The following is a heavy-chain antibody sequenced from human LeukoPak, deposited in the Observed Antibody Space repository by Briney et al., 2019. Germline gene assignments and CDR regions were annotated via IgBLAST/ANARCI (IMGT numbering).Heavy chain of an antibody. CDR3: ARQYCSGGSCYDYFDY. CDR2: IYYSGST. CDR1: GGSISSYY. D-gene: IGHD2-15*01. V-gene: IGHV4-59*08. J-gene: IGHJ4*02. Sequence: SETLSLTCTVSGGSISSYYWSWIRQPPGKGLEWIGYIYYSGSTNYNPSLKSRVTISVDTSKNQFSLKLSSVTAADTAVYYCARQYCSGGSCYDYFDYWGQGTLVTVSS.